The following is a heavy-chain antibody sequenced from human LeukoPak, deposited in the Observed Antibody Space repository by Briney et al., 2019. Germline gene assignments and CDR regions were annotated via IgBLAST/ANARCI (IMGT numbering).Heavy chain of an antibody. Sequence: SQTLSLTCNVSGGSINSGSDYGSWIRQPAGKGLEWIGRIYTGGSTNYNPSLKSRVTISVDTSKNQFSLKLTSVTAADTAVYYCARESLGPPYYFDYWGQGTLVTVSS. V-gene: IGHV4-61*02. D-gene: IGHD1-26*01. CDR2: IYTGGST. CDR3: ARESLGPPYYFDY. J-gene: IGHJ4*02. CDR1: GGSINSGSDY.